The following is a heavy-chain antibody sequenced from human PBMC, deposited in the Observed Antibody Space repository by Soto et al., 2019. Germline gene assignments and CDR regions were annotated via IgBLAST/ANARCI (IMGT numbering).Heavy chain of an antibody. CDR3: ARRLRSTLYYYYGMDV. CDR2: VNHSGST. V-gene: IGHV4-34*01. J-gene: IGHJ6*02. D-gene: IGHD3-3*01. Sequence: SETLSLTCAVYGGSFSGYYWSWIRQPPGKGLEWIGEVNHSGSTNYNPSLKSRVTISVDTSKNQFSLKLSSVTAADTAVYYCARRLRSTLYYYYGMDVWGQGTTGTVS. CDR1: GGSFSGYY.